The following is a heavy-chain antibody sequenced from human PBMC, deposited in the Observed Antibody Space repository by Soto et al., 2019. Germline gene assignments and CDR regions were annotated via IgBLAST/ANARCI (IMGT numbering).Heavy chain of an antibody. V-gene: IGHV3-30*03. CDR2: MSYDGSNK. CDR3: ATTIVGANYFDY. CDR1: GFTFSTYG. Sequence: QVQLVESGGGVVQPGRSLRLSCAASGFTFSTYGMHWVRQAPGKGLEWVAVMSYDGSNKYNADSVKDRFTISRDNSKTTLYLQMNSLRAADTAVYYCATTIVGANYFDYWGQGTLVTVSS. J-gene: IGHJ4*02. D-gene: IGHD1-26*01.